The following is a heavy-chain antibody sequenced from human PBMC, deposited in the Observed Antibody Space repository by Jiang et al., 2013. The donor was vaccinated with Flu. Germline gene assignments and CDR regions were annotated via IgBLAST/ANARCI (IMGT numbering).Heavy chain of an antibody. D-gene: IGHD2-21*01. Sequence: LLKPSETLSLTCAVYGGSFSGYYWSWIRQPPGKGLEWIGEINHSGSTNYNPSLKSRVTISVDTSKNQFSLKLSSVTAADTAVYYCARAVIYYYYGMDVWGKGTTVTVSS. J-gene: IGHJ6*04. CDR3: ARAVIYYYYGMDV. CDR1: GGSFSGYY. V-gene: IGHV4-34*01. CDR2: INHSGST.